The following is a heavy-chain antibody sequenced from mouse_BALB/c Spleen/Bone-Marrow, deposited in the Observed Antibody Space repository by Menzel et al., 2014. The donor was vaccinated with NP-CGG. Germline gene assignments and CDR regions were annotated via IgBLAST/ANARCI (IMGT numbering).Heavy chain of an antibody. V-gene: IGHV5-17*02. D-gene: IGHD2-2*01. CDR1: GFTFSSFG. J-gene: IGHJ4*01. CDR3: ARWGYYYAVDY. CDR2: ISSGSSNI. Sequence: VQLKESGGGLVQPGGSRKLSCAASGFTFSSFGMHWVRRAPEKGLEWVAYISSGSSNINYADTVKGRFTISRDNPKNTLFLQMTSLRSEDTAMYYCARWGYYYAVDYWGQGTSVTVSS.